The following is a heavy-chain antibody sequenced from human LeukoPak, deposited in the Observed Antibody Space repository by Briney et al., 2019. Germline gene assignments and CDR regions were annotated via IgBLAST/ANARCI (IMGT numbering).Heavy chain of an antibody. Sequence: PGGSLRLSCAASGFTLSSYAMSSVRQAPGKGLEWVSAISGRGGTTYYTDPAKGRFTISRDNPKNTLYLQMNSLRAGDTPVYDCANPRLRSEGYWGQGTLVTVSS. CDR2: ISGRGGTT. J-gene: IGHJ4*02. CDR1: GFTLSSYA. D-gene: IGHD4-17*01. CDR3: ANPRLRSEGY. V-gene: IGHV3-23*01.